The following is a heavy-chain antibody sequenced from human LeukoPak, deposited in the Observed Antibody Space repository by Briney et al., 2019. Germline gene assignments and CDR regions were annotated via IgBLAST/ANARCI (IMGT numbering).Heavy chain of an antibody. Sequence: SETLSLTCTVSGGSISRYYWSWIRQPPGKGLEWIGYIYYFGSTNYNPSLKSRVTISVDTSKNQFSLKLSSVTAADTAVYYCTSLNSGYGGWFDQWGQGTLVTVSS. D-gene: IGHD5-12*01. CDR3: TSLNSGYGGWFDQ. CDR1: GGSISRYY. V-gene: IGHV4-59*01. J-gene: IGHJ5*02. CDR2: IYYFGST.